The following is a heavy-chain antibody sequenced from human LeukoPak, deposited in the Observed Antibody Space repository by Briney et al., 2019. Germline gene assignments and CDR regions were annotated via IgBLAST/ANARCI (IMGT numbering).Heavy chain of an antibody. Sequence: SETLSLTCAVYGGSFSGYYWGWIRQPPGKGLEWIGEINHSGTTNYNPSLKSRVTISVDTSKNHFSLRLSSVTAADTAVYYCARRGSGYYPWGQGTLVTVSS. CDR2: INHSGTT. CDR1: GGSFSGYY. CDR3: ARRGSGYYP. V-gene: IGHV4-34*01. J-gene: IGHJ5*02. D-gene: IGHD3-22*01.